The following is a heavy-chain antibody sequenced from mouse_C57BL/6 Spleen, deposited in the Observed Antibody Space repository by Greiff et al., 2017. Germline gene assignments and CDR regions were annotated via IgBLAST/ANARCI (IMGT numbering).Heavy chain of an antibody. V-gene: IGHV1-9*01. J-gene: IGHJ4*01. Sequence: VQLQQSGAELMKPGASVKLSCKATGYTFTGYWIEWVKQRPGHGLEWIGEILPGSGSTNYNEKFKGKATLTADTSSNTAYMQISSLTTEDSAIYYCAGGAMDYWGQGTSVTVSS. CDR3: AGGAMDY. CDR2: ILPGSGST. CDR1: GYTFTGYW.